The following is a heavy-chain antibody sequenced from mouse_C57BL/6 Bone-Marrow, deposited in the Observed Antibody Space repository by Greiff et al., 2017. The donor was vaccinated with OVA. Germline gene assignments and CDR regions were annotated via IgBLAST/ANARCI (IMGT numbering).Heavy chain of an antibody. D-gene: IGHD2-5*01. V-gene: IGHV1-15*01. CDR2: IDPETGGT. CDR1: GYTFTDYE. J-gene: IGHJ4*01. CDR3: TSGYSNYYAMDY. Sequence: VQLQQSGAELVRPGASVTLSCKASGYTFTDYEMHWVKQTPVHGLEWIGAIDPETGGTAYNQKFKGKAILTADKSSSTAYMELRSLTSEDSADYYCTSGYSNYYAMDYWGQGTSVTVSS.